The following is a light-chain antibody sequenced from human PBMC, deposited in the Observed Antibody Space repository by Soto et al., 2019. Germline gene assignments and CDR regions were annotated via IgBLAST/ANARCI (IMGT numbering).Light chain of an antibody. CDR3: QQYYSTPLT. CDR2: WAS. CDR1: PSVLYSSNNKNY. V-gene: IGKV4-1*01. Sequence: DSVMTQTPDSLAVSLGERAPITCKSSPSVLYSSNNKNYLAWYQQKPGQPPKLLIYWASTRESGVPDRFSGSGSGTDFTLTISSLQAEDVAVYYCQQYYSTPLTFGGGTKVNIK. J-gene: IGKJ4*01.